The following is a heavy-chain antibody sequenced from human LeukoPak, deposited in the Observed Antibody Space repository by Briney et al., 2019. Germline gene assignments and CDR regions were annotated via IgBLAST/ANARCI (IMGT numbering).Heavy chain of an antibody. CDR3: ARAPVGELSLNY. D-gene: IGHD3-16*02. J-gene: IGHJ4*02. V-gene: IGHV4-31*03. CDR1: GGSISSGGYY. Sequence: SQTLSLTCTVSGGSISSGGYYWSWIRQHPGKGLEWIGYIYYSGSTYYNPSLKSRVTISVDTSKNQFSLKLGSVTAADTAVYYCARAPVGELSLNYWGQGTLVTVSS. CDR2: IYYSGST.